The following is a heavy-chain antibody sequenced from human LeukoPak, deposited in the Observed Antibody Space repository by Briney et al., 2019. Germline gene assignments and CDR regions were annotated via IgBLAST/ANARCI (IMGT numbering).Heavy chain of an antibody. Sequence: ATSVKVSCKASGFTFTSSVMQWVRQARGRRLEWIGWIVVGSGNTNYAQKFQERVTITRDKSTSTAYMELSSLRSEDTAVYYCAAGIGSRPEYFHYWGQGTLVTVSS. D-gene: IGHD1-26*01. V-gene: IGHV1-58*02. CDR1: GFTFTSSV. CDR2: IVVGSGNT. CDR3: AAGIGSRPEYFHY. J-gene: IGHJ1*01.